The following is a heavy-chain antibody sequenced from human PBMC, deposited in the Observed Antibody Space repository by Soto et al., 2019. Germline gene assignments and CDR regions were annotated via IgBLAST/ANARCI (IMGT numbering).Heavy chain of an antibody. CDR3: ARTAYGDYGSWEP. CDR2: IWYDGSNK. Sequence: PGGSLRLSCAASGFTFSSYGMHWVRQAPGKGLEWVAVIWYDGSNKYYADSVKGRFTISRDNSKNTLYLQMNSLRAEDTAVYYCARTAYGDYGSWEPWGQGTLVTVSS. CDR1: GFTFSSYG. D-gene: IGHD4-17*01. V-gene: IGHV3-33*01. J-gene: IGHJ5*02.